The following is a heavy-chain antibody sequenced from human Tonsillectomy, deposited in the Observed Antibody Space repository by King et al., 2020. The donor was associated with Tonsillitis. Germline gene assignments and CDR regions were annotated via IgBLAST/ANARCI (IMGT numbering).Heavy chain of an antibody. CDR2: IYSGGST. CDR3: ARGPGSPYYYGMDV. J-gene: IGHJ6*02. D-gene: IGHD3-10*01. CDR1: GFTVSSNY. V-gene: IGHV3-66*01. Sequence: VQLVESGGGLVQPGGSLRLSCAASGFTVSSNYMNWVRQAPGKGLEWVSVIYSGGSTYYADSVKGRFTISRDNSKNTVYLQMISLRAEDTAAYYCARGPGSPYYYGMDVWGQGTTVTVSS.